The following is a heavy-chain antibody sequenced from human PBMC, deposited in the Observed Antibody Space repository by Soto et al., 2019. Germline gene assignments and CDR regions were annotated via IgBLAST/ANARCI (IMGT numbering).Heavy chain of an antibody. V-gene: IGHV4-34*01. CDR1: GGSFSGYY. CDR3: ARGGYDNNWFDP. J-gene: IGHJ5*02. D-gene: IGHD5-12*01. CDR2: INHSGST. Sequence: QVQLQQWGAGLLKPSETLSLTCAVYGGSFSGYYWSWIRQPPGKGLEWIGEINHSGSTNYNPSLKIRVTISVDTSKNQFSLKLSSVTAADTAVYYCARGGYDNNWFDPWGQGTLVTVSS.